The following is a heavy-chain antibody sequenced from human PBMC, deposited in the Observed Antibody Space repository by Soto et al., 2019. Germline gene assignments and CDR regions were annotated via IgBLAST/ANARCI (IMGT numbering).Heavy chain of an antibody. J-gene: IGHJ4*02. CDR2: TYYGSKWYN. CDR3: ARDQGGP. CDR1: GDSVSSNSAA. V-gene: IGHV6-1*01. Sequence: PSQTLSLTCVISGDSVSSNSAAWSWIRQTPSRGLEWLGRTYYGSKWYNDYAVSVKSRISIKPDTSKNQFSLQLNSVTPEDTAVYYCARDQGGPWGQGTLVTVSS.